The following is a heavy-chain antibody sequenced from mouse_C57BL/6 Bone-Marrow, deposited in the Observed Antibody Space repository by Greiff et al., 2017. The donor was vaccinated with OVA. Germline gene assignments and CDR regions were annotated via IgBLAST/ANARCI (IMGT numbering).Heavy chain of an antibody. V-gene: IGHV1-75*01. J-gene: IGHJ1*03. CDR2: IFPGSGST. Sequence: QVQLKESGPELVKPGASVKISCKASGYTFTDYYINWVKQRPGQGLEWIGWIFPGSGSTYYNEKFKGKATLTVDKSSSTAYMLLSSLTSEDSAVYVCVAVPLYWYFDVWGTGTTVTVSS. D-gene: IGHD1-1*01. CDR3: VAVPLYWYFDV. CDR1: GYTFTDYY.